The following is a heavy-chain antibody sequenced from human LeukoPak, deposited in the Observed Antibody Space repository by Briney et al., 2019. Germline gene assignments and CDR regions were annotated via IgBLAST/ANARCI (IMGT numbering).Heavy chain of an antibody. J-gene: IGHJ1*01. CDR2: IYSSGST. CDR1: GGSISSGSYY. Sequence: SETLSLTCTVSGGSISSGSYYWSWIRQPAGKGLEWIGRIYSSGSTNYNPSLKSRVTISVDTSKNQFSLNLGAVTAADTAVYYCARDNARGVSFSDYLRYFHHWRRGTLVTVSS. D-gene: IGHD5/OR15-5a*01. V-gene: IGHV4-61*02. CDR3: ARDNARGVSFSDYLRYFHH.